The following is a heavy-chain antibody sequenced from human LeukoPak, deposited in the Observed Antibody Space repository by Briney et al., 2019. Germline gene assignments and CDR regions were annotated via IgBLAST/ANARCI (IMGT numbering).Heavy chain of an antibody. J-gene: IGHJ3*02. CDR1: GYTFTGYY. D-gene: IGHD3-10*01. CDR2: INPNSGGT. V-gene: IGHV1-2*02. Sequence: ASVKVSCKASGYTFTGYYMYRVRQAPGQGLEWMGWINPNSGGTNYAQKFQGRVTMTRDTSISTAYMELSRLRSDDTAVYYCARDLPTIPKLLWFGEARDDAFDIWGQGTMVTVSS. CDR3: ARDLPTIPKLLWFGEARDDAFDI.